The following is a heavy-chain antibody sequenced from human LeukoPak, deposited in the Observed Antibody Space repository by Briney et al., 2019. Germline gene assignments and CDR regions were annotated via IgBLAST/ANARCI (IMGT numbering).Heavy chain of an antibody. Sequence: SETLSLTCAVYGGSFSGYYWSWIRQPPGKGLEWIGEINHSGSTNYNPSLKSRVTISVDTSKNQFSLKLSSVTAADTAVYYCARHYYYDYVWGSYRSNPYYFDYWGQGTLVTVSS. CDR3: ARHYYYDYVWGSYRSNPYYFDY. D-gene: IGHD3-16*02. V-gene: IGHV4-34*01. CDR2: INHSGST. J-gene: IGHJ4*02. CDR1: GGSFSGYY.